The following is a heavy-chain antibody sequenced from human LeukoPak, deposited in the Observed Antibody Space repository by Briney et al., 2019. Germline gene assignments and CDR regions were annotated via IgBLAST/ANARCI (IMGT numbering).Heavy chain of an antibody. V-gene: IGHV3-7*03. J-gene: IGHJ4*02. Sequence: GGSLRLSCAASGFTFTSYWMSWVRQAPGKGLEWVANIKQDGSEKYYVDSVKGRFTISRDNAKNSLYLQMNSLRAEDTAVYYCAKDNVGATSSFDYWGQGTLVTVSS. CDR3: AKDNVGATSSFDY. D-gene: IGHD1-26*01. CDR2: IKQDGSEK. CDR1: GFTFTSYW.